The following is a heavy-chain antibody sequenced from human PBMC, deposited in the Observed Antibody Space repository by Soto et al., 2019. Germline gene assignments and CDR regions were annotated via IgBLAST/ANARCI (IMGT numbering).Heavy chain of an antibody. CDR3: ARPEYSSSYYGIDV. CDR1: GFTFSSYS. Sequence: EVQLVESGGGLVQPGGSLRLSCAASGFTFSSYSMNWVRQAPGKGLEWVSYISSSSSTIYYADSVKGRFTISRDNAKNSLYLQMNSLKDEDTAEYYCARPEYSSSYYGIDVWGQGTTVTVSS. CDR2: ISSSSSTI. J-gene: IGHJ6*02. D-gene: IGHD6-6*01. V-gene: IGHV3-48*02.